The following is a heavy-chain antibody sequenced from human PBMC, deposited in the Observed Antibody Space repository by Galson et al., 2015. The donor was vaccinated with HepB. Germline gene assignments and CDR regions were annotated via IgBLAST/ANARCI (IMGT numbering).Heavy chain of an antibody. CDR2: IIPIFGTA. J-gene: IGHJ4*02. V-gene: IGHV1-69*06. D-gene: IGHD5-18*01. CDR3: ARAVDTATVPDY. CDR1: GGTFSSYA. Sequence: SVKVSCKASGGTFSSYAISWVRQAPGQGLEWMGGIIPIFGTANYAQKFQGRVTITADKSTSTAYMELSSLRSEDTAVYYCARAVDTATVPDYWGQGTLVPVSS.